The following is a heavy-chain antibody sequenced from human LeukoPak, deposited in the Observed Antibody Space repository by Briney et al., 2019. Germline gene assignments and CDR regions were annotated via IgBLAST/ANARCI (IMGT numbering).Heavy chain of an antibody. CDR3: ARDKSGGYYYWFDP. J-gene: IGHJ5*02. V-gene: IGHV3-53*01. CDR2: IYSGGTT. Sequence: WGSLRLSCAASGFTVSNNYMSWVRQAPGKGLEWVSVIYSGGTTYYADSVKGRFTISRDNSKNTLYLQMNSLRAEDTAVYYCARDKSGGYYYWFDPWGQGTLVTVSS. D-gene: IGHD3-22*01. CDR1: GFTVSNNY.